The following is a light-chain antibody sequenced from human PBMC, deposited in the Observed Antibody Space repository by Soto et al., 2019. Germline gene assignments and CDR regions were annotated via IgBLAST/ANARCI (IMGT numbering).Light chain of an antibody. CDR2: KAS. CDR1: QSISDW. Sequence: DLQMTQSPSTLSASVGDRVTITCRASQSISDWLAWYQQKPGKAPKLLIYKASSLESGVPSRFSGSGSGTEFTLTISSLQPDDFATYYCQQYNTYSPWPFGQGTKVEIK. V-gene: IGKV1-5*03. J-gene: IGKJ1*01. CDR3: QQYNTYSPWP.